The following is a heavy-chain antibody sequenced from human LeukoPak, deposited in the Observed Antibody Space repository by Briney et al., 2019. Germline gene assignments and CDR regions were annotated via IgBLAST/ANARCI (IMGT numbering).Heavy chain of an antibody. CDR2: ISGSGGDT. CDR3: ARDSSGWSKNY. J-gene: IGHJ4*02. D-gene: IGHD6-19*01. V-gene: IGHV3-23*01. CDR1: GFTFSTDA. Sequence: GGSLRLSCAASGFTFSTDAMTWVRQAPGKGLQLVSAISGSGGDTYYEDSVKGRFTISRDNSKNMMYLQMNSLRAEDTAVYYCARDSSGWSKNYWGQGTLVTVSS.